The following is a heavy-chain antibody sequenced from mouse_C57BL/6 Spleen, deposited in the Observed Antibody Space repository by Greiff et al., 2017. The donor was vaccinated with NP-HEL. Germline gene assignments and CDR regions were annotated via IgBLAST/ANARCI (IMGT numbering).Heavy chain of an antibody. CDR3: TRGAQAVYAMDY. CDR1: GYTFTDYE. V-gene: IGHV1-15*01. D-gene: IGHD3-2*02. Sequence: VKLVEPGAELVRPGASVTLSCKASGYTFTDYEMHWVKQTPVHGLEWIGAIDPETGGTAYNQKFKGKAILTADKSSSTAYMELRSLTSEDSAVYYCTRGAQAVYAMDYWGQGTSVTVSS. J-gene: IGHJ4*01. CDR2: IDPETGGT.